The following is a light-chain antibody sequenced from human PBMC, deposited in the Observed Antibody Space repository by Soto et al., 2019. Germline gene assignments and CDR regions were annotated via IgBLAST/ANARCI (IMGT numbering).Light chain of an antibody. CDR3: QQRSNWIT. CDR1: QNVDSNY. CDR2: DAS. V-gene: IGKV3-11*01. J-gene: IGKJ5*01. Sequence: EIVLTQSPGTLSLSPGERATLSCRASQNVDSNYLAWYQRKPGQAPRLLIYDASYRATGIPARFSGSGSGTDFTLTINSLAPEDFAVYYCQQRSNWITFGQGTRLEIK.